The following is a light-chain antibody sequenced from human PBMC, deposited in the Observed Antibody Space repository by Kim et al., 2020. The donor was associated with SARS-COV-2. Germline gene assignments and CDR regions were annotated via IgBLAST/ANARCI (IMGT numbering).Light chain of an antibody. CDR2: GAS. J-gene: IGKJ3*01. CDR3: QQYGSSSFT. CDR1: QSVSSSQ. Sequence: APEERASLSCRASQSVSSSQLAWYQQRPGQAPRLLIYGASSRATGIPDRFSGSGSGTDFTLTISRLEPEDFAVYYCQQYGSSSFTFGPGTKVDIK. V-gene: IGKV3-20*01.